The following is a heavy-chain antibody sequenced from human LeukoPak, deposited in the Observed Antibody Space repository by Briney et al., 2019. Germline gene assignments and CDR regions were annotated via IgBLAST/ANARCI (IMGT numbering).Heavy chain of an antibody. CDR1: GYTFIAYY. Sequence: ASVKVSCKASGYTFIAYYMHWVRQAPGQGLEWMGWINPNSGGTNYAQKFQGRVTMTRDTSISTVYMELSRLRSDDTAVYYCARQYFYDTSGYCDYWGQGALVTVSS. CDR3: ARQYFYDTSGYCDY. CDR2: INPNSGGT. J-gene: IGHJ4*02. D-gene: IGHD3-22*01. V-gene: IGHV1-2*02.